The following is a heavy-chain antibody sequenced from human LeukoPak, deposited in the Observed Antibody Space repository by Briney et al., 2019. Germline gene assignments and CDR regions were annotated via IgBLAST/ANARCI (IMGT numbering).Heavy chain of an antibody. Sequence: ASVMVSCKASGYTFTGYYMHWVRQAPGQGLEWMGWINPNSGGTNYAQKFQGRVTMTRDTSISTAYMELSRLRSDDTAVYYCASKYYYDSSGYSYWGQGTLVTVSS. CDR3: ASKYYYDSSGYSY. V-gene: IGHV1-2*02. CDR2: INPNSGGT. D-gene: IGHD3-22*01. J-gene: IGHJ4*02. CDR1: GYTFTGYY.